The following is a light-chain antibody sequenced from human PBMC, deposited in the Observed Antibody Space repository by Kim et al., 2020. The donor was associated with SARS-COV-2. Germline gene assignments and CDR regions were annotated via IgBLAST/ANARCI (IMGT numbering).Light chain of an antibody. CDR2: RYN. Sequence: GQRVTISRSGSSSNIGSNYVYWYQQLPGTAPKLLLYRYNQRPSGVPDRFFGSKSGTSASLAISGLRSEDEADYYCAAWDDSLSGWVFGGGTQLTVL. J-gene: IGLJ3*02. CDR1: SSNIGSNY. V-gene: IGLV1-47*01. CDR3: AAWDDSLSGWV.